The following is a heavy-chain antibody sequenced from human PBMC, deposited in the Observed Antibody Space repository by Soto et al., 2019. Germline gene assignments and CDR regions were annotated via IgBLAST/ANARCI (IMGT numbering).Heavy chain of an antibody. CDR1: GGPFSNHA. Sequence: SVKVSFKASGGPFSNHAISSVRQAPGQGLEWVGGIIPMFPTADYAQRFQGRVTITADDSTTTVYMELSGLRSEDTAMYYCARDDATYCGGDCYRYFYYGMDVWGHGTTVTVSS. CDR3: ARDDATYCGGDCYRYFYYGMDV. D-gene: IGHD2-21*02. J-gene: IGHJ6*01. CDR2: IIPMFPTA. V-gene: IGHV1-69*13.